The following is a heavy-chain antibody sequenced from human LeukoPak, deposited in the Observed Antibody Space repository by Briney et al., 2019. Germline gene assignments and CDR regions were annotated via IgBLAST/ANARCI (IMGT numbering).Heavy chain of an antibody. CDR1: GFTFSTYA. J-gene: IGHJ4*02. CDR2: IKEDGTQK. Sequence: GGSLRLSCAASGFTFSTYAMSWVRQAPGKGPEWLANIKEDGTQKYYVDSVRGRFTISRDNAENSLYLQMNSLRDEDTAVYYCAKTGERDYWGRGTLVTVSS. V-gene: IGHV3-7*01. D-gene: IGHD7-27*01. CDR3: AKTGERDY.